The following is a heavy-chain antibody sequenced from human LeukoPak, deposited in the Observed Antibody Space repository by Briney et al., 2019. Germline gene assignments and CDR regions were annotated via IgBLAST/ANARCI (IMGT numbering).Heavy chain of an antibody. V-gene: IGHV1-46*01. Sequence: ASVKVSCKASGYTFTSYYLHWVRQAPGQGLEWMGIFNPSDGRATYTQKFQGRATMTRDTSTSTVYMDLSSLRSGDTALYYCARQAVTTGWYFDYWGQGTLVAVSS. CDR2: FNPSDGRA. CDR1: GYTFTSYY. J-gene: IGHJ4*02. D-gene: IGHD4-17*01. CDR3: ARQAVTTGWYFDY.